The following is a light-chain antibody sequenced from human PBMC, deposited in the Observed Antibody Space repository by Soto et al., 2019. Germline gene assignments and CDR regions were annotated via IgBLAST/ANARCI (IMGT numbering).Light chain of an antibody. Sequence: QPVLTQPPSVSGAPGQRVTISCTGSSSNIGAGYDVHWYQQLPGTAPKLLIYGNSNRPSGVPDRFSGSKSGTAASLAITGLQAADEAAYYCQSYDSSLRGWVFGGGTKLTVL. CDR1: SSNIGAGYD. CDR2: GNS. V-gene: IGLV1-40*01. J-gene: IGLJ3*02. CDR3: QSYDSSLRGWV.